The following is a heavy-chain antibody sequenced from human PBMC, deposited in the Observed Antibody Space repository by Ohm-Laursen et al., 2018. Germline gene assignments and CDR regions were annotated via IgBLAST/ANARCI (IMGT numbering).Heavy chain of an antibody. V-gene: IGHV1-2*02. Sequence: AASVKVSCKASGYTFTDYYLDWVREAPGQGLEWMGWINPNSGGTEYAQKFRGRVTMTRDTSISTAYMELSRLRSDDTAVYYCARNHCSWSGCYENNYYGMDVWGQGTTVTVSS. J-gene: IGHJ6*02. CDR3: ARNHCSWSGCYENNYYGMDV. CDR1: GYTFTDYY. CDR2: INPNSGGT. D-gene: IGHD2-2*01.